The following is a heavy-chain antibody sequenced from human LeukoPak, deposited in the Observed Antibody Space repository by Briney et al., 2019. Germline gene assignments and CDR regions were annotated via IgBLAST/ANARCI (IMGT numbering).Heavy chain of an antibody. Sequence: PSETLSLTCTVSGGSISSYYWSWIRQPPGKGLEWIGYIYYSGSTNYNPSLKSRVTISVDTSENQFSLKLSSVSAADTAVYYWARGSYYFHYWGEGTLVTVSS. J-gene: IGHJ4*02. CDR1: GGSISSYY. CDR3: ARGSYYFHY. CDR2: IYYSGST. V-gene: IGHV4-59*01.